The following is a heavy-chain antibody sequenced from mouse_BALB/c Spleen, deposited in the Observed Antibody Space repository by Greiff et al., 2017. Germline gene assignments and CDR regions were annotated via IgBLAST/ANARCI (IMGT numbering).Heavy chain of an antibody. CDR3: ASYGRGAY. J-gene: IGHJ3*01. V-gene: IGHV1-12*01. Sequence: QVQLQQPGAELVKPGASVKMSCKASGYTFTSYNMHWVKQTPGQGLEWIGAIYPGNGDTSYNQKFKGKATLTADKSSSTAYMQLSSLTSEDSAVYYCASYGRGAYWGQGTLVTVSA. D-gene: IGHD1-1*01. CDR2: IYPGNGDT. CDR1: GYTFTSYN.